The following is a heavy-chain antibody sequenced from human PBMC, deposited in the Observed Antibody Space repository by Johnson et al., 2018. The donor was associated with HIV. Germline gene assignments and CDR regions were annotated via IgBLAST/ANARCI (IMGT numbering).Heavy chain of an antibody. D-gene: IGHD3-3*01. CDR3: AKPYYDFWSGYYEYNAFDI. J-gene: IGHJ3*02. CDR1: GFTFSSYG. CDR2: IWYDGSNK. V-gene: IGHV3-33*06. Sequence: QVQLVESGGGLVQPGGSLRLSCAASGFTFSSYGMHWVRQAPGKGLEWVAVIWYDGSNKYYADSVKGRFTISRDNSKNTIYLQMNSLRVEDTAVYYCAKPYYDFWSGYYEYNAFDIWGQGTLVTVSS.